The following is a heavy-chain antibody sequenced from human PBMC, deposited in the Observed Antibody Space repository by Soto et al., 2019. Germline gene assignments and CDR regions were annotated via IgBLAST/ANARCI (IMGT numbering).Heavy chain of an antibody. J-gene: IGHJ3*02. V-gene: IGHV4-31*03. CDR3: ARDGVSGGDAFDN. D-gene: IGHD3-16*01. CDR1: GASISGGNNY. CDR2: IYNSGNT. Sequence: SETLSLTCTVSGASISGGNNYWSWIRQYPGKGLEWIGYIYNSGNTYHNPSLKSRVSISVDISKNHFSLRLSSVTAADTAVYFCARDGVSGGDAFDNWGQRTLVTVSS.